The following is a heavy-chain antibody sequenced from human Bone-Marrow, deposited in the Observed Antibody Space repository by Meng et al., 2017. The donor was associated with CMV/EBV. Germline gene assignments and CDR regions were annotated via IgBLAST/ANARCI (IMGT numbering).Heavy chain of an antibody. CDR3: TAPGGNLPV. J-gene: IGHJ4*02. D-gene: IGHD4-23*01. CDR1: GFTFSSYW. Sequence: GESLKISCAASGFTFSSYWMHWVRQAPGKGLVRVSRINSDGSSTSYADSVKGRFTISRDNAKNTLYLQMNSLRAEDTAVYYCTAPGGNLPVWGQGTLVAVSS. V-gene: IGHV3-74*01. CDR2: INSDGSST.